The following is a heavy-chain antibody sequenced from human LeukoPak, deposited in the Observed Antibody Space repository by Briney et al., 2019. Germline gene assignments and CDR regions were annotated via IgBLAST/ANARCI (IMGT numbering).Heavy chain of an antibody. CDR3: ARFWVDEIQLSGMNDY. D-gene: IGHD5-18*01. V-gene: IGHV3-74*01. Sequence: PGGSLRLSCAASGFTFSSYGMHWVRQAPGKGLVWVSRINSDGSSTSYADSVKGRFTISRDNAKNTLYLQMNSLRAEDTAVYYCARFWVDEIQLSGMNDYWGQGTLVTVSS. J-gene: IGHJ4*02. CDR1: GFTFSSYG. CDR2: INSDGSST.